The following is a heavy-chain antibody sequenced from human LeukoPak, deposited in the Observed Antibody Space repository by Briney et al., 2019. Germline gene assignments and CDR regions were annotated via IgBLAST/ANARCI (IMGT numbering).Heavy chain of an antibody. CDR1: GGSISSYY. Sequence: SGTLSLTCTVSGGSISSYYWSWIRQPPGKGLEWIGYIYYSGSTNYNPSLKSRVTISVDTSKNQFSLKLSSVTAADTAVYYCARATYSSGSDYWGQGTLVTVSS. CDR3: ARATYSSGSDY. CDR2: IYYSGST. V-gene: IGHV4-59*01. D-gene: IGHD6-19*01. J-gene: IGHJ4*02.